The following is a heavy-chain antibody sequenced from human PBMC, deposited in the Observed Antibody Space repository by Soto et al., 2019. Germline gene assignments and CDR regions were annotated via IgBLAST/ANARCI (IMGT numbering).Heavy chain of an antibody. J-gene: IGHJ6*02. CDR2: INTDGLS. V-gene: IGHV4-4*07. CDR3: ARVPVAVAATEDYYGLDV. CDR1: GVSITSYY. Sequence: LSLTCSVSGVSITSYYWSWIRQSAWGGLEWMGRINTDGLSTYSPSFKSRLTMSLDTSKNQVSLRLISVTAADTAVYFCARVPVAVAATEDYYGLDVWGQGTTVTVSS. D-gene: IGHD2-15*01.